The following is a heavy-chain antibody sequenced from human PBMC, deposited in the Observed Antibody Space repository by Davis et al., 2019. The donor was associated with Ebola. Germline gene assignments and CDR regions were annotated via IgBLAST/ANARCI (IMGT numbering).Heavy chain of an antibody. V-gene: IGHV4-59*11. CDR3: ARTSLTSVTDSGLGFTYFDP. CDR1: GGSIRNHY. D-gene: IGHD4-17*01. J-gene: IGHJ5*02. CDR2: GYYGGRT. Sequence: GSLRLSCTVSGGSIRNHYWSWIRQSPGKGLEWIGYGYYGGRTDYNPSLKSRAPISVDTSKNHFSLSLSSGTAADTALYYCARTSLTSVTDSGLGFTYFDPWGQGSLVTVSS.